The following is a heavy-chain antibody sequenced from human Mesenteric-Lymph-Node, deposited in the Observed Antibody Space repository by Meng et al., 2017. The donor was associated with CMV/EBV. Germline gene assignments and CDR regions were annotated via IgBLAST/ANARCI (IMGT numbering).Heavy chain of an antibody. V-gene: IGHV4-34*01. Sequence: SETLSLTCAVHNGSFTSYYWAWIRQARGKGLEWIGEINHAGRTSFNPSLKSRVTISVDTSKNQFSLRLTSVTAADTAVYYCARVSVVVPAAKPFHFYFYGMDVWGQGTTVTVSS. CDR1: NGSFTSYY. J-gene: IGHJ6*02. D-gene: IGHD2-2*01. CDR2: INHAGRT. CDR3: ARVSVVVPAAKPFHFYFYGMDV.